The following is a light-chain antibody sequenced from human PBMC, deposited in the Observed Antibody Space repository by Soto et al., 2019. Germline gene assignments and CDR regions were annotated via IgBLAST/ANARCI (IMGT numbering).Light chain of an antibody. J-gene: IGKJ1*01. V-gene: IGKV3-11*01. CDR3: QQRSNWPRT. Sequence: EIVLTQSPATLSLSPGERATLSCRASQSVSSYLAWYQQKPGQAPRLLIYDASNRATGIPARFSGSGSGTDFTLTISSLETEDFAVYDCQQRSNWPRTVGQWTKVDIK. CDR1: QSVSSY. CDR2: DAS.